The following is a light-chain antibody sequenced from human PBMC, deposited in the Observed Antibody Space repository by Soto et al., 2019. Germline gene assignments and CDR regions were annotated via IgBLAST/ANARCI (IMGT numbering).Light chain of an antibody. CDR1: QSISSY. V-gene: IGKV1-39*01. CDR3: QQSYSTPPYT. Sequence: DIQMTQSPSSLSASVGVRVTITCRTSQSISSYLNWYQQKRGKAPKLLIYAASSLQSGVPSRFSGSGSGTDFTLTISSLQPEDFATYYCQQSYSTPPYTFGQGTKLEIK. CDR2: AAS. J-gene: IGKJ2*01.